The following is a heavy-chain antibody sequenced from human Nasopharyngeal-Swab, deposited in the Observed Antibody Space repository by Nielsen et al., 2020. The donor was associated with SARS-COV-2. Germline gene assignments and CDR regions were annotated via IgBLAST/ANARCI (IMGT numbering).Heavy chain of an antibody. Sequence: ASAKVSCKVSGYTLTELSMHWVRQAPAKGLEWMGGFDPEDGETIYAQKFQGRVTMTEDTSTDTAYMELSSLRSEDTAVYYCATGPVVPAAGNWFDPWGQGTLVTVSS. CDR1: GYTLTELS. CDR2: FDPEDGET. V-gene: IGHV1-24*01. CDR3: ATGPVVPAAGNWFDP. J-gene: IGHJ5*02. D-gene: IGHD2-2*01.